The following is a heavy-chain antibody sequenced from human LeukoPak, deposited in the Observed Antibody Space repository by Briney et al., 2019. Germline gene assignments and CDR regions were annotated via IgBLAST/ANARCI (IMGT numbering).Heavy chain of an antibody. V-gene: IGHV3-21*01. CDR1: GFTFSSYS. CDR3: ARARITIFGVVTHFDY. J-gene: IGHJ4*02. D-gene: IGHD3-3*01. CDR2: ISSSSSYI. Sequence: GWSLRLSCAASGFTFSSYSMNWVRQAPGKGLEWVSSISSSSSYIYYADSVKGRFTISRDNAKNSLYLQMNSLRAEDTAVYYCARARITIFGVVTHFDYWGQGTLVTVSS.